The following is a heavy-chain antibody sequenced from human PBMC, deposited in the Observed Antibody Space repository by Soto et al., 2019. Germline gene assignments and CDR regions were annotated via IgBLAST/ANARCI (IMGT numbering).Heavy chain of an antibody. V-gene: IGHV4-39*01. CDR2: VFYTGFT. J-gene: IGHJ4*02. CDR1: GVSISCSYYY. CDR3: ATSPKGYNWNYFDH. Sequence: PSETLSLTCAVSGVSISCSYYYWAWLRQSPGKGPEWIGSVFYTGFTSYNPSLESRVSVSVDTSKSQFSLKLSAVTAADTAVYYCATSPKGYNWNYFDHWGQGALVTVSS. D-gene: IGHD1-20*01.